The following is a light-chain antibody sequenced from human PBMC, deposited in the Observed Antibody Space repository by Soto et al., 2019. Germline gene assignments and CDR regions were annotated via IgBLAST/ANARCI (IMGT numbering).Light chain of an antibody. V-gene: IGLV2-14*03. J-gene: IGLJ2*01. CDR1: SRDVGAYNY. CDR2: DVS. CDR3: SSYTTSTSVV. Sequence: ALTQPASVSGSPGQSITISCTGTSRDVGAYNYVSWYQQHPGKAPRLIIYDVSNRPSGVSNRFSASKSGNTASLAISGLQAEDEADYYCSSYTTSTSVVFGGGTKLTVL.